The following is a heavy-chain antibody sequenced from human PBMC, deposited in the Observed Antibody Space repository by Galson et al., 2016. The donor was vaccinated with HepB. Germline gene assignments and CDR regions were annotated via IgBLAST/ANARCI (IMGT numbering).Heavy chain of an antibody. CDR3: VGGLDTSTDSFHH. CDR2: ITSITTFT. D-gene: IGHD3-10*01. J-gene: IGHJ4*02. Sequence: SLRLSCAFNRVIFWMHWVRQPPERGPVWVSRITSITTFTHDAASVKARFSLSRADSKNTLYPQMDRLSPEDTAVYYWVGGLDTSTDSFHHWGQGTLVSVSS. V-gene: IGHV3-74*01. CDR1: NRVIFW.